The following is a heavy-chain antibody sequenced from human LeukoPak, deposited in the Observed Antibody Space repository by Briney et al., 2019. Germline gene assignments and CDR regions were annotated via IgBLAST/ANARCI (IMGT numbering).Heavy chain of an antibody. CDR3: ARDLGSAYGVPRWFDP. CDR1: GGSISSYY. V-gene: IGHV4-59*12. Sequence: PSETLSLTCTVSGGSISSYYWSWIRQPPGKGLEWIGYIYYSGSTNYNPSLQSRVTMSVDTSKNQFSLKLNSVTAADTAVYYCARDLGSAYGVPRWFDPWGQGTLVTVFS. D-gene: IGHD4-17*01. CDR2: IYYSGST. J-gene: IGHJ5*02.